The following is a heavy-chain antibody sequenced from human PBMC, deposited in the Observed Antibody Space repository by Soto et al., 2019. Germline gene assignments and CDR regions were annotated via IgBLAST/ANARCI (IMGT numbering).Heavy chain of an antibody. CDR3: VRDVASPGISGSWGAFDI. CDR2: IYSSGST. J-gene: IGHJ3*02. CDR1: GGSMSKYF. D-gene: IGHD1-20*01. V-gene: IGHV4-4*07. Sequence: QVQLQESGPGLVKPSETLSLICTVSGGSMSKYFWTWIRQPAGKGLEWIGRIYSSGSTVYNASLTSRVTMAVDTSKHQFSLKLTSMTAAETAVYYCVRDVASPGISGSWGAFDIWGQGTMVTVSS.